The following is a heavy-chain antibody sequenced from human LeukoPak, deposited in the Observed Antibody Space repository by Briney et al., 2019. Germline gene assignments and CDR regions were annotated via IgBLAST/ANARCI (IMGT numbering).Heavy chain of an antibody. D-gene: IGHD2-15*01. CDR3: ARDPPWAVSGSLDY. Sequence: GGSLRLSCAASGFTFSSYAMHWVRQAPGKGLEWVAVIWYDGSNKYYADSVKGRFTISRDNSKNTLYLQMNSLRAEDTAVYYCARDPPWAVSGSLDYWGQGTLVTVSS. CDR1: GFTFSSYA. V-gene: IGHV3-33*01. CDR2: IWYDGSNK. J-gene: IGHJ4*02.